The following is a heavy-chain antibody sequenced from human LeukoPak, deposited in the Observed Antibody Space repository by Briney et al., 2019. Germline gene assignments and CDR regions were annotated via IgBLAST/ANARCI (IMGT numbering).Heavy chain of an antibody. Sequence: GGSLRLSCAASGFTVSSNYMSWVRQAPGKGLEWVSVIYSGGSTYYADSVKGRFTISRDNSKNTLYLQMNSLGAEDTAVYYCARVHLRIAAAANQYFQHWGQGTLVTVSS. CDR1: GFTVSSNY. CDR3: ARVHLRIAAAANQYFQH. J-gene: IGHJ1*01. D-gene: IGHD6-13*01. CDR2: IYSGGST. V-gene: IGHV3-66*01.